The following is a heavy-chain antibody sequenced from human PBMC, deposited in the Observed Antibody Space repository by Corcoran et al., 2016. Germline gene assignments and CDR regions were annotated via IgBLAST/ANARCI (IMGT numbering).Heavy chain of an antibody. CDR2: IYSGGST. Sequence: EVQLVESGGGLIQPGGSLRLSCAASGFTVSSNYMSWVRQAPGKGLEWVSVIYSGGSTYYADSVKGRFTISRDNSKNTLYLQMNSLRAEETAVYYCARDRCSSTSCYYNYGMDVWGQGTTVTVSS. CDR3: ARDRCSSTSCYYNYGMDV. CDR1: GFTVSSNY. J-gene: IGHJ6*02. D-gene: IGHD2-2*01. V-gene: IGHV3-53*01.